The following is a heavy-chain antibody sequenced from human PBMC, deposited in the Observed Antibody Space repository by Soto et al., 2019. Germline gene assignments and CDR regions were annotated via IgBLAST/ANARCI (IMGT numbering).Heavy chain of an antibody. V-gene: IGHV1-69*01. CDR2: IIPIFGTA. J-gene: IGHJ6*02. Sequence: QVQLVQSGAEVKKPGSSVKVSCKASGGTFSSYAISWVRQAPGQGLEWMGGIIPIFGTANYAQKFRGRVTIPADESISPGYKERSSLRSEDTAVYYSSRELRDSTVVRGDIYGMDVWGQGTTLTVSS. D-gene: IGHD3-10*01. CDR3: SRELRDSTVVRGDIYGMDV. CDR1: GGTFSSYA.